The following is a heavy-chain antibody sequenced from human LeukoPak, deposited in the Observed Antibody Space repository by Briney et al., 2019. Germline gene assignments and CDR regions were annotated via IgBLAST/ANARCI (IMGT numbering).Heavy chain of an antibody. D-gene: IGHD4-11*01. CDR2: INQDGSQK. CDR1: GFTFSSHW. Sequence: GGSLRLSCAASGFTFSSHWISWVRQAPGKGLEWVAHINQDGSQKLYVDSVKGRFTISRDNAKNSLYLQMNSLRAEDTAVYYCARDYSMDPFDYWGQGTLVTVSS. CDR3: ARDYSMDPFDY. V-gene: IGHV3-7*01. J-gene: IGHJ4*02.